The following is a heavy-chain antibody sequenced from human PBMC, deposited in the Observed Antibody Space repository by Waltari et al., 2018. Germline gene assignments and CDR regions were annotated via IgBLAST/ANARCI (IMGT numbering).Heavy chain of an antibody. V-gene: IGHV4-38-2*01. J-gene: IGHJ1*01. CDR3: VRNGLGYCTSSTCYKNDD. CDR1: GYLINSGYY. Sequence: QVQLQESGPGLVRPSETLSLTCAVSGYLINSGYYWGWVRQTPGKGLQWIGTIYHGGDKYYNPSLESRVTMSLDTSKSQFFLKLTSVTAEDTAMYYCVRNGLGYCTSSTCYKNDDWGPGTLVTVSS. CDR2: IYHGGDK. D-gene: IGHD2-2*01.